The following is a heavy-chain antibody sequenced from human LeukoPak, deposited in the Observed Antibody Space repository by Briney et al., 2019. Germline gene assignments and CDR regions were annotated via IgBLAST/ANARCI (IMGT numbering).Heavy chain of an antibody. CDR3: AKVAKYYYGPETYYFFEQ. CDR2: ISSSGGTT. J-gene: IGHJ4*02. V-gene: IGHV3-48*03. D-gene: IGHD3-10*01. CDR1: GFTFGSYE. Sequence: PGGSLRLSCAASGFTFGSYEMIWVRQAPGKGLEWTSYISSSGGTTYYADSVKGRFTISRDYAKNSLYLQMNSLRVEDTAVYYCAKVAKYYYGPETYYFFEQWGQGTPVTASS.